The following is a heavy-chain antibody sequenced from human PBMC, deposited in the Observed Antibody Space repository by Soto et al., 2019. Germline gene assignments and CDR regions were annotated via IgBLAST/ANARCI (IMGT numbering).Heavy chain of an antibody. Sequence: GGSLRLSCAASGFAFSSSAMTWVRQAPGKGLEWVSSISASGGATFYTDSVKGRFTVSRHNSKNTLYLQMNSLRAEDAALYYCAKELSYNSGRPFDYWGQGTLVTVSS. D-gene: IGHD3-10*01. CDR2: ISASGGAT. V-gene: IGHV3-23*01. J-gene: IGHJ4*02. CDR1: GFAFSSSA. CDR3: AKELSYNSGRPFDY.